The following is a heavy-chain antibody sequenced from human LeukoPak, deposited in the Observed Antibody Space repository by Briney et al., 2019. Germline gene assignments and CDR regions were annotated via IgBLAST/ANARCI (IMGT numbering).Heavy chain of an antibody. D-gene: IGHD4-11*01. CDR3: ARGTTVKFDY. V-gene: IGHV4-34*01. CDR2: INHSGST. J-gene: IGHJ4*02. CDR1: GGSISNYY. Sequence: SETLSLTCTVSGGSISNYYWSWIRQPPGKGLEWIGEINHSGSTNYNPSLKSRVTISVDTSKNQFSLKLSSVTAADTAVYYCARGTTVKFDYWGQGTLVTVSS.